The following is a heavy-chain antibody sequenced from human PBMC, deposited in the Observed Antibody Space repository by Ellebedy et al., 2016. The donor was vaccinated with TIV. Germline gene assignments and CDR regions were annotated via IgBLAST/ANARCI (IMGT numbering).Heavy chain of an antibody. D-gene: IGHD3-3*01. CDR2: IYYSGST. CDR3: ASTDHLESYYFDY. Sequence: MPSETLSLTCTVSGASITSSGYYWGWIRQPPGKGLEWIGSIYYSGSTYYNPSLNSRVTISVDTSKKQFSLKLSSVTAADTAVYYCASTDHLESYYFDYWGQGTLVTVSS. CDR1: GASITSSGYY. V-gene: IGHV4-39*01. J-gene: IGHJ4*02.